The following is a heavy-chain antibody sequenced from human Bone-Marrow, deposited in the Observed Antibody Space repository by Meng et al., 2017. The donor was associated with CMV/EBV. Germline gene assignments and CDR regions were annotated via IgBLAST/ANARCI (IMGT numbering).Heavy chain of an antibody. D-gene: IGHD4-17*01. J-gene: IGHJ4*02. V-gene: IGHV3-49*04. CDR1: GFTFGDYA. Sequence: GGSLRLSCTASGFTFGDYAMSWVRQAPGKGLEWVGFIRSKAYGGTTEYAASVKDRFTISRDDSKSIAYLQMNSLKTEDTAVYYCTRPHYGDYERYFDYWGQGTLVTVSS. CDR2: IRSKAYGGTT. CDR3: TRPHYGDYERYFDY.